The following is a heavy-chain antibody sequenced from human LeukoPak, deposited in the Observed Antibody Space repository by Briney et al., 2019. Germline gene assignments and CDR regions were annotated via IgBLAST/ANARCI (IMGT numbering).Heavy chain of an antibody. Sequence: PSETLSLTCTVSGGSISSYYWSWIRQPAGKGLEWIGRIYTSGSTNYNPSLKSRVTMSVDTSKNQFSLKLSSVTAADTAVYYCARESKYNFWSGSYYQHYYMDVWGEGTTVTVSS. V-gene: IGHV4-4*07. CDR2: IYTSGST. CDR3: ARESKYNFWSGSYYQHYYMDV. D-gene: IGHD3-3*01. CDR1: GGSISSYY. J-gene: IGHJ6*03.